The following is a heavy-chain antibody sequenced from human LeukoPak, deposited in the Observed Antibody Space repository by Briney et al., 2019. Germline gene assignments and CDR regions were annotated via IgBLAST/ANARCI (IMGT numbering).Heavy chain of an antibody. D-gene: IGHD1-26*01. CDR2: ISGSGGST. CDR3: AKDRDTVGATAGWYYFDY. Sequence: PGGSLRLSCAASGFTFSSYAMSWVRQAPGKGLEWVSAISGSGGSTYYADSVKGRFTISRDNSKNTLYLQMNSLRAEDTAVYYCAKDRDTVGATAGWYYFDYWGQGTLVTVSS. CDR1: GFTFSSYA. J-gene: IGHJ4*02. V-gene: IGHV3-23*01.